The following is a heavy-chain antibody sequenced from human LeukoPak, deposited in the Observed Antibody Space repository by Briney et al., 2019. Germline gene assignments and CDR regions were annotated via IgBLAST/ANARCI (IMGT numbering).Heavy chain of an antibody. CDR1: GVSISNYY. J-gene: IGHJ4*02. CDR3: ASLLTYFDY. Sequence: SETLSLTCTVSGVSISNYYWSWIRQPPGKGLEWIGYIYYSGSTNYNPSLKSRVTISVDTSKNQVSLKLSSVTAADTAVYYCASLLTYFDYWGQGTLVTVSS. CDR2: IYYSGST. V-gene: IGHV4-59*01.